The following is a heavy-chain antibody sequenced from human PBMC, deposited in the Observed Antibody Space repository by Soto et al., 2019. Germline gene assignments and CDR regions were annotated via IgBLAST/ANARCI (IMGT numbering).Heavy chain of an antibody. CDR3: ARGVRDYYDSSGYPFDY. V-gene: IGHV4-61*08. CDR2: IYHSGST. D-gene: IGHD3-22*01. J-gene: IGHJ4*02. Sequence: SETLSLTCAVSGGSISSGGYSWSWIRQPPGKGLEWIGYIYHSGSTNYNPSLKSRVTISVDTSKNQFSLKLSSVTAADTAVYYCARGVRDYYDSSGYPFDYWGQGTLVTVSS. CDR1: GGSISSGGYS.